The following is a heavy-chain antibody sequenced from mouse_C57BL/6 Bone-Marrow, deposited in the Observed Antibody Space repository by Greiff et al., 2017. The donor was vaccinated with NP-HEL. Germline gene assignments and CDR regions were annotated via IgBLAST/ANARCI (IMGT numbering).Heavy chain of an antibody. CDR2: IAPNSGGT. D-gene: IGHD1-1*01. Sequence: VQLQQPGADLVKPGASVKLSCKASGYTFTSYWMHWVKQRPGRGLEWIGRIAPNSGGTKFNEKFKTKAKLTVDKPSSTAYMQSSSLTSEDSAVYYCARYYYGSRGWYFDVWGTGTTVTVSS. CDR3: ARYYYGSRGWYFDV. V-gene: IGHV1-72*01. J-gene: IGHJ1*03. CDR1: GYTFTSYW.